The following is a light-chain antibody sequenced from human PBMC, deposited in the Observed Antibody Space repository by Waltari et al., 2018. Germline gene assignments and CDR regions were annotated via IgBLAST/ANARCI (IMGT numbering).Light chain of an antibody. Sequence: EVVMTQSPATLSVSPGERATLSCRASQNINSNLVWYQQKPGQAPRLLIFGAATRATGIPARFSGSGSGTEFTLTISSLQAEDFVVYYCQQYNKWPPGTFGQGTKVEIK. CDR2: GAA. CDR3: QQYNKWPPGT. CDR1: QNINSN. V-gene: IGKV3-15*01. J-gene: IGKJ1*01.